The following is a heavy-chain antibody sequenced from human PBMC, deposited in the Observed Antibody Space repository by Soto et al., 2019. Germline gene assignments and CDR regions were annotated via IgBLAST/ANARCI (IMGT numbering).Heavy chain of an antibody. Sequence: VGSLILSCAASGFTFSSYSMNWVRQAPGKGLEWVSSISSSSSYIYYADSVKGRFTISRDNAKNSLYLQMNSLRAEDTAVYYCARASGYSSSWYPIAVVRTDFDYWGQGTLFTVSS. CDR2: ISSSSSYI. V-gene: IGHV3-21*01. CDR1: GFTFSSYS. D-gene: IGHD6-13*01. J-gene: IGHJ4*02. CDR3: ARASGYSSSWYPIAVVRTDFDY.